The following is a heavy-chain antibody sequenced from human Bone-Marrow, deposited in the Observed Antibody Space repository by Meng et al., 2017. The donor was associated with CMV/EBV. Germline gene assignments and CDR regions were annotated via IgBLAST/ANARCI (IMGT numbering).Heavy chain of an antibody. Sequence: GESLKISCAASGFTVSSNYMSWVRQAPGKGLEWVSVIYSGGSTYYADSVKGRFTISRDNSKNTLYLQMNSLRAEDTAVYYCATPKWYSDAFDIWGRGKMVTVSS. J-gene: IGHJ3*02. CDR2: IYSGGST. D-gene: IGHD2-15*01. CDR3: ATPKWYSDAFDI. V-gene: IGHV3-53*01. CDR1: GFTVSSNY.